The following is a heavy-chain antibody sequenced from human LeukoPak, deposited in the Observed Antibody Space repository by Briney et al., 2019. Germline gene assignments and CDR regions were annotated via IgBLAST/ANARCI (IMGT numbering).Heavy chain of an antibody. CDR1: GFTFSNYF. CDR2: IKQDGGEI. CDR3: ATYLRNTAAGYYYFEY. Sequence: GGSLRLSCAASGFTFSNYFMSWIRQAPGKELEWVANIKQDGGEIYYVDSVKGRFTISRDNAKNSVSLQMNSLRAEDTAIYYCATYLRNTAAGYYYFEYWGQGTLVTVSS. J-gene: IGHJ4*02. D-gene: IGHD6-13*01. V-gene: IGHV3-7*01.